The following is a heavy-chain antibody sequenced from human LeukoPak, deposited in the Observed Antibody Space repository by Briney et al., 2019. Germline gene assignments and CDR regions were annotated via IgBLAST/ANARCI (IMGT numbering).Heavy chain of an antibody. Sequence: PGGSLRLSCAASGFIFSSYSMNWVRQAPGKGLEWVSSISSSSSYIYYADSVKGRFTISRDNAKNSLYLQMNSLRAEDTAVYYCARSEDTYYYGSGSQFDYWGQGTLVTVSS. CDR2: ISSSSSYI. D-gene: IGHD3-10*01. CDR1: GFIFSSYS. CDR3: ARSEDTYYYGSGSQFDY. V-gene: IGHV3-21*01. J-gene: IGHJ4*02.